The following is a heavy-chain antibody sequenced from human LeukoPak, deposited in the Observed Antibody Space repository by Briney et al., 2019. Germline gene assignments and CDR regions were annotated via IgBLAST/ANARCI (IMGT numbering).Heavy chain of an antibody. V-gene: IGHV3-23*01. D-gene: IGHD4-11*01. CDR3: AKLAPVYSNQRGYYFDY. Sequence: GGSLRLSCTASGFSFSSYVMSWVRQAPGKGLEWVSTINDAGGNTWYADSMKGRFTISRDNSKNTLYLQMNNLRTEDTAVYYCAKLAPVYSNQRGYYFDYWGQGTLVTVSS. J-gene: IGHJ4*02. CDR2: INDAGGNT. CDR1: GFSFSSYV.